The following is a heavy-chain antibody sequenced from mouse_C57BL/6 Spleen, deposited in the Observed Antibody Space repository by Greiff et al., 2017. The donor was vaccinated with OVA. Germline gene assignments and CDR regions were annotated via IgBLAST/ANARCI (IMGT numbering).Heavy chain of an antibody. Sequence: EVQVVESGGGLVKPGGSLKLSCAASGFTFSSYAMSWVRQTPEKRLEWVATISDGGSYTYYPDNVKGRFTISRDNAKNNLYLQMSHLKSEDTAMYYCARVGRHYYAMDYWGQGTSVTVSS. D-gene: IGHD4-1*01. CDR2: ISDGGSYT. V-gene: IGHV5-4*01. CDR1: GFTFSSYA. J-gene: IGHJ4*01. CDR3: ARVGRHYYAMDY.